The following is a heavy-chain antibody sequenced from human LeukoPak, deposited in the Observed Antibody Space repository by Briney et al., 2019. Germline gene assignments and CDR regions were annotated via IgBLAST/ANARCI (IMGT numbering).Heavy chain of an antibody. V-gene: IGHV5-51*01. D-gene: IGHD5-24*01. CDR1: GYNFTNYW. CDR2: IYPGDSDT. Sequence: GESLKISCKGSGYNFTNYWIGWVRQMSGKGLEWMGIIYPGDSDTTYSPSFQGQVTISADRSISTAYLQWSSLKASDTAMYHCARRRDGYNYVGTDYWGQGTLVTVSS. CDR3: ARRRDGYNYVGTDY. J-gene: IGHJ4*02.